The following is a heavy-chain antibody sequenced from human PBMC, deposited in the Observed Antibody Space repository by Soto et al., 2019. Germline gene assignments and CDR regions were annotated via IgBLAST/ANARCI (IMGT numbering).Heavy chain of an antibody. J-gene: IGHJ6*02. D-gene: IGHD3-22*01. CDR2: IYYSGNT. CDR3: ARSEYYYDNCCQKINYGIDV. Sequence: QVQLQESGPGLVKPSQTLSVTCIVSGASISSGDYYWSWIRQPPGKGLEWIGYIYYSGNTYYNPSLKSRFTISADTSTNQFSLKLSSVTAADTAVYYCARSEYYYDNCCQKINYGIDVWGQGTTVTVSS. CDR1: GASISSGDYY. V-gene: IGHV4-30-4*01.